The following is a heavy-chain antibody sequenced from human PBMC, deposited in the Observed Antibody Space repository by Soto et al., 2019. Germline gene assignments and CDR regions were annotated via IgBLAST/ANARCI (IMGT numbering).Heavy chain of an antibody. CDR3: ARALPDDYVWGSSLDY. CDR2: ISSSGSTI. J-gene: IGHJ4*02. Sequence: GGSLRLSCAASGFTFSDYYMSWIRQAPGKGLEWVSYISSSGSTIYYADSVKGRFTISRDNAKNSLYLQMNSLRAEDTAVYYCARALPDDYVWGSSLDYWGQGTLVTVPQ. CDR1: GFTFSDYY. V-gene: IGHV3-11*01. D-gene: IGHD3-16*01.